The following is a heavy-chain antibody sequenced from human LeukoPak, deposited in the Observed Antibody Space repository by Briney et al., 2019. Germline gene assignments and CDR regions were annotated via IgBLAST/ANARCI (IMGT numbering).Heavy chain of an antibody. J-gene: IGHJ4*02. Sequence: QTGGSLRLSCAASGFTFSSYAMSWVRQAPGKGLEWVSAISGSGGTIYYADSVKGRFTISRDNAKNSLYLQMNSLRAEDTAVYYCARFRSGGRIDYWGQGTLVTVSS. V-gene: IGHV3-23*01. CDR2: ISGSGGTI. D-gene: IGHD3-10*01. CDR1: GFTFSSYA. CDR3: ARFRSGGRIDY.